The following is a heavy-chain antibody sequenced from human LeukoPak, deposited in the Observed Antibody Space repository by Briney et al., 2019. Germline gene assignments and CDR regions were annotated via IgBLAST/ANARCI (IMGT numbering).Heavy chain of an antibody. D-gene: IGHD6-19*01. V-gene: IGHV4-34*01. CDR2: INHSGST. CDR3: ARPRRGSSGWYGYFQH. Sequence: SETLSLTFAVYGGSFSCYYWSWIRQPPGKGLEWIGEINHSGSTNYNPSLKSRVTISVDTSKNQFSLKLSSVTAADTAVYYCARPRRGSSGWYGYFQHWGQGTLVTVSS. CDR1: GGSFSCYY. J-gene: IGHJ1*01.